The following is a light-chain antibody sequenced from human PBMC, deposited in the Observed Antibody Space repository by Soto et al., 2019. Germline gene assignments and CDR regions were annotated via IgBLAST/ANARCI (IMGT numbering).Light chain of an antibody. CDR2: RAS. CDR3: QQYNNWPPWT. J-gene: IGKJ1*01. CDR1: QSISSN. Sequence: EIVMTQSPATLSVSPGERATLSCRASQSISSNLAWYQQKPGQASRVLIYRASTRATGIPPRFSGSGSGTEFTLTISNLQSEDFAVYYCQQYNNWPPWTFGQGTKVEIK. V-gene: IGKV3-15*01.